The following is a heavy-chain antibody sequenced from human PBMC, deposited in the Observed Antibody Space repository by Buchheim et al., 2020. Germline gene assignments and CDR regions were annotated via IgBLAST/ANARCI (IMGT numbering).Heavy chain of an antibody. CDR2: MGGGGSGK. Sequence: EVQLVESGGGLVQPGGSLRLSCEVSGVTISNDWMTWVRQPPGQGLEWVATMGGGGSGKFYVDSVTGRFTLFIANANNSLYLQMNSLRAEDTAVYYCARSSLSYWGQGTL. V-gene: IGHV3-7*01. CDR3: ARSSLSY. CDR1: GVTISNDW. D-gene: IGHD2/OR15-2a*01. J-gene: IGHJ4*02.